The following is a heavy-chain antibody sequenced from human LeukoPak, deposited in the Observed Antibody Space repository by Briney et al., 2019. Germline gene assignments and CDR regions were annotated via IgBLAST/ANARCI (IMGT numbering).Heavy chain of an antibody. CDR2: IYYNGNT. CDR3: ARARYYYTY. Sequence: PSETLSLTCTVSGGSISSYYWSWIRQPPGKGLEWIGYIYYNGNTNYNPSLKSRVTISIDTSKNQFSLKLSSVTAADTAVYYCARARYYYTYWGQRTLVTVSS. CDR1: GGSISSYY. J-gene: IGHJ4*02. V-gene: IGHV4-59*01.